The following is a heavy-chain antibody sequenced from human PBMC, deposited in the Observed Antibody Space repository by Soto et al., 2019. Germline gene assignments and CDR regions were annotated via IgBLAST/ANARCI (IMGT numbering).Heavy chain of an antibody. CDR2: ISVYNGQT. CDR3: ARVDASLDYSTTPFDH. J-gene: IGHJ4*02. V-gene: IGHV1-18*01. CDR1: GYTFSGSG. D-gene: IGHD6-13*01. Sequence: ASVKVSCKASGYTFSGSGVTWVRQAPGQGLEWMGWISVYNGQTNYAPKFQGRVTMTTDTATSTAYMELKRLRYDDTAVYFCARVDASLDYSTTPFDHWGQGTLVTVS.